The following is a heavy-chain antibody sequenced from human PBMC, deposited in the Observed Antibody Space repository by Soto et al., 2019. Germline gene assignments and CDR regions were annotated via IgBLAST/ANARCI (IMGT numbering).Heavy chain of an antibody. D-gene: IGHD4-17*01. V-gene: IGHV3-33*01. CDR3: ARDGDYFYYYYYYMDV. CDR2: IWYDGSNK. J-gene: IGHJ6*03. CDR1: GLTFSSYG. Sequence: QVQLVESGGGVVQPGRSLRLSCAASGLTFSSYGMHWVRQAPGKGLEWVAVIWYDGSNKYYADSVKGRFTISRDNSKNTLYLQMNSLRAEDTAVYYCARDGDYFYYYYYYMDVWGKGTTVTVSS.